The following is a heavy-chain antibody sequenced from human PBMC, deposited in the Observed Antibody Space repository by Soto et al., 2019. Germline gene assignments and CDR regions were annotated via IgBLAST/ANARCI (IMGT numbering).Heavy chain of an antibody. D-gene: IGHD6-13*01. CDR3: ARWVAAAGTFCWFDP. J-gene: IGHJ5*02. V-gene: IGHV1-18*01. Sequence: QVQLVQSGAEVKKPGASVKVSCKASGYTFTSYGISWVRQAPGQGLEWMGWISAYNGNTNYAQKLQGRVTMTTDTSTSTASMELRSLRSDDTAVYYCARWVAAAGTFCWFDPWGQGTLVTVSS. CDR1: GYTFTSYG. CDR2: ISAYNGNT.